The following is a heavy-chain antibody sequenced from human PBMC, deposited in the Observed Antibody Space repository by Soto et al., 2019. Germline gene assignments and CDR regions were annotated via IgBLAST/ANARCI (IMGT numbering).Heavy chain of an antibody. CDR2: INPSGGST. CDR1: GYTFTSYY. CDR3: ARDGEVGSSWYNGWFDP. V-gene: IGHV1-46*01. Sequence: QVQLVQSGAEVKKPGASVKVSCKASGYTFTSYYMHWVRQAPGQGLEWMGIINPSGGSTSYAQKFQGRVTMTRDTSTSTVYMELSSLRSEDTAVYYCARDGEVGSSWYNGWFDPWGQGTLVTVSS. D-gene: IGHD6-13*01. J-gene: IGHJ5*02.